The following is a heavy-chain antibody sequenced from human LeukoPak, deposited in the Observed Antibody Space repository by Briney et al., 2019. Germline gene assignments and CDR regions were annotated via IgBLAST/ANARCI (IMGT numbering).Heavy chain of an antibody. CDR2: IYYSGST. J-gene: IGHJ3*02. V-gene: IGHV4-59*08. Sequence: SLTXXXXXGSXXXXYWXXXXXXXXXXLXXIGYIYYSGSTNYNPSLKSRVTISVDTSKNQFSLKLSSVTAADTAVYYCARPYDSSGGDAFDIWGQGTMVTVSS. CDR3: ARPYDSSGGDAFDI. CDR1: XGSXXXXY. D-gene: IGHD3-22*01.